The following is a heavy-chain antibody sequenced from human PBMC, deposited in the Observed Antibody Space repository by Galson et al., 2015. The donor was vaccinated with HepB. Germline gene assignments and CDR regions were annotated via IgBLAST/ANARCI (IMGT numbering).Heavy chain of an antibody. CDR2: INSDGRST. CDR1: GFTFSSCW. CDR3: ATVCAMDV. J-gene: IGHJ6*02. Sequence: SLRLSCAASGFTFSSCWMHWVRQAPGKGLVWVSGINSDGRSTYYADSVKGRFTISRDNAKNTLYLQMNSLRAEDTAVYYCATVCAMDVWGQGTTVTVSS. V-gene: IGHV3-74*01. D-gene: IGHD2-2*01.